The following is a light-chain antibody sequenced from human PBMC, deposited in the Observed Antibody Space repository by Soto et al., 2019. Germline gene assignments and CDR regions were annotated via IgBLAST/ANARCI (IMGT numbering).Light chain of an antibody. V-gene: IGKV3-15*01. CDR3: QKYNDWPQT. Sequence: EIVMTQSPGTLSLSPGERATLSCRASQSVSTNLAWYQQIPGQDHRILIYGASTRATGIAARFSGSGSGTEFTLAISRLQSEDFAVYYCQKYNDWPQTFGLGTKV. J-gene: IGKJ1*01. CDR1: QSVSTN. CDR2: GAS.